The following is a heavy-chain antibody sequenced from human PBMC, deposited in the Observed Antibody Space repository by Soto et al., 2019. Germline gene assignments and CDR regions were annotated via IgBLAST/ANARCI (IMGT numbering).Heavy chain of an antibody. J-gene: IGHJ5*02. V-gene: IGHV3-43*01. CDR1: GFSFDDLA. Sequence: LSCEASGFSFDDLAVHWVRQAPAKCLEWVSLVSWDGDFTYYAASVKGRFTISRDNSKNTLYLQMNSLRHEDTAVYYCAKVPSRTLATFPLNWFEPWGQGTLVTVSS. D-gene: IGHD6-13*01. CDR2: VSWDGDFT. CDR3: AKVPSRTLATFPLNWFEP.